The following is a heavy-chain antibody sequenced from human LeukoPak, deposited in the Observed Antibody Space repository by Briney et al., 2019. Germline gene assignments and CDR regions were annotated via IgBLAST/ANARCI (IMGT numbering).Heavy chain of an antibody. CDR1: GYTFTSYA. Sequence: ASVKVSCKASGYTFTSYAMNWVRQAPGQGLEWMGWINTNTGNPTYAQGFTGRFVFSLDTSVSTAYLQISSLKAEDTAVYYCARDGPAGYSSSSASYYYYYMDVWGKGTTVTISS. CDR3: ARDGPAGYSSSSASYYYYYMDV. D-gene: IGHD6-6*01. CDR2: INTNTGNP. V-gene: IGHV7-4-1*02. J-gene: IGHJ6*03.